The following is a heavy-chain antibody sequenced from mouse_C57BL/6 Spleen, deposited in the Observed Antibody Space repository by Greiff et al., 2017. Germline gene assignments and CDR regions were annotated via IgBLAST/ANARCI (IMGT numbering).Heavy chain of an antibody. D-gene: IGHD2-3*01. CDR3: TKVYDGYFYYFDY. CDR2: IDPETGGT. Sequence: VKLQESGAELVRPGASVTLSCKASGYTFTDYEMHWVKQTPVHGLEWIGAIDPETGGTAYNQKFKGKAILTADKSSSTAYMELRSLTSEDSAVYYCTKVYDGYFYYFDYWGQGTTLTVSS. V-gene: IGHV1-15*01. CDR1: GYTFTDYE. J-gene: IGHJ2*01.